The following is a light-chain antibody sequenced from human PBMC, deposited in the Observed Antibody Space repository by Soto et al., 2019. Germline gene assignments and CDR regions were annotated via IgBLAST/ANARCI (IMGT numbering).Light chain of an antibody. CDR2: NNN. J-gene: IGLJ2*01. CDR1: SSNIGSNT. V-gene: IGLV1-44*01. CDR3: AAWDDSLDAVV. Sequence: QPVLTQPPSASGTPGQRVTISCSGSSSNIGSNTVNWYQQVPGTAPKLLIYNNNQRPSGVPDRFSGSKSGTSASLAISGLQSGDEADFYCAAWDDSLDAVVLGGGTKLTV.